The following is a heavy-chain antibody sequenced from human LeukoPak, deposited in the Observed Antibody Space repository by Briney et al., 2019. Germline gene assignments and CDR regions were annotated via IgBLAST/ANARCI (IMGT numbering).Heavy chain of an antibody. D-gene: IGHD6-19*01. J-gene: IGHJ4*02. CDR2: ISWNSGSI. CDR3: AKGQMIAGIAVAMGY. CDR1: GFTFDDYA. Sequence: PGRSLRLSCAASGFTFDDYAMHWVRHERGKGLEWVSGISWNSGSIVYADSVKGRFTISRDNAKNCLYVKMNSLRAEDMALYYCAKGQMIAGIAVAMGYWGQGTLVTVSS. V-gene: IGHV3-9*03.